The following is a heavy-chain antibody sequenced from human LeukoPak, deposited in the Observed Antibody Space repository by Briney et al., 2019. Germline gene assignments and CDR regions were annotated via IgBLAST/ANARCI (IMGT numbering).Heavy chain of an antibody. V-gene: IGHV3-23*01. CDR3: AKPVAGTGYFDY. CDR2: ISGSGGNT. Sequence: GGSLRLSCVASGFTFSSYAMDWVRQAPGKGLEWVSAISGSGGNTYYADSVKGRFTISRDHSKTTLFPQMNSLRAEDTAVYYCAKPVAGTGYFDYWGQGTLVTVSS. D-gene: IGHD6-19*01. J-gene: IGHJ4*02. CDR1: GFTFSSYA.